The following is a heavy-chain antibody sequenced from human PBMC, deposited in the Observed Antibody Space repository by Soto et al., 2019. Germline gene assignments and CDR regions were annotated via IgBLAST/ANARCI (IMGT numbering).Heavy chain of an antibody. J-gene: IGHJ5*02. Sequence: SETLSLTCIVSGGSITSYHRSWIRQFPGKGLDWIAYTSYTGNTNSNHSLQTRVTISMDTSKNHLSLKLASRTAAYTAVYYFDRDMHAGCTHYFDPWGQGTLVTVSS. CDR3: DRDMHAGCTHYFDP. CDR2: TSYTGNT. D-gene: IGHD1-26*01. CDR1: GGSITSYH. V-gene: IGHV4-59*01.